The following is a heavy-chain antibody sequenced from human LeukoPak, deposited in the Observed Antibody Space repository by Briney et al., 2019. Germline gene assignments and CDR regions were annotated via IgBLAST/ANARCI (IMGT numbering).Heavy chain of an antibody. D-gene: IGHD4-11*01. Sequence: GASVKVSCKVSGYTLTELSMHWVRQAPGKGLEWMGGFDPEDGKTIYAQKFQGRVTMTEDTSTDTAYMELSSLRSEDTAAYFCARYSNRYYFDFWGQGTLVTVSS. J-gene: IGHJ4*02. V-gene: IGHV1-24*01. CDR3: ARYSNRYYFDF. CDR2: FDPEDGKT. CDR1: GYTLTELS.